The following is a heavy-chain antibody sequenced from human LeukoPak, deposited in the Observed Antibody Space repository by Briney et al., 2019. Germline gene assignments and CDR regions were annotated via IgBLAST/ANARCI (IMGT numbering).Heavy chain of an antibody. CDR1: GGSFSGYC. J-gene: IGHJ6*03. Sequence: TSETLSLTCAVYGGSFSGYCWSWIRQPPGKGLEWIGEINHSGSTNYNPSLKSRVTISVDTSKNQFSLKLSSVTAADTAVYYCARASPGYSRYMDVWGKGTTVTVSS. CDR2: INHSGST. CDR3: ARASPGYSRYMDV. V-gene: IGHV4-34*01. D-gene: IGHD6-13*01.